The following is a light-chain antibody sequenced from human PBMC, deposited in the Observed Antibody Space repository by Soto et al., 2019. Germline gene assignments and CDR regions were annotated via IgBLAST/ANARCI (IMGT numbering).Light chain of an antibody. CDR2: DTY. CDR1: NSNIGNNY. CDR3: AAWDNNLSAVV. V-gene: IGLV1-51*01. Sequence: QSVLTQPPSVSAAPGQKVTISCSGRNSNIGNNYVSWYQQLPGAAPKLLIYDTYKRPSGIPDRFSGSKSGASATLDIAGIQTGDEADYYCAAWDNNLSAVVFGGGTKLTVL. J-gene: IGLJ2*01.